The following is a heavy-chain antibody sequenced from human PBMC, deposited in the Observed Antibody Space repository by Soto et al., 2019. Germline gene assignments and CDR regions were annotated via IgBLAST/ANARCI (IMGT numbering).Heavy chain of an antibody. D-gene: IGHD3-10*01. Sequence: GGSLRLSCAASGFTFSSYAMSWVRQAPGKGLEWVSAISGSGVSTYYADSVKGRFTISRDNSKNTLYLQMNSPRAEDTAVYYCARLSAVRGVIGYWGQGTLVTVSS. V-gene: IGHV3-23*01. J-gene: IGHJ4*02. CDR1: GFTFSSYA. CDR2: ISGSGVST. CDR3: ARLSAVRGVIGY.